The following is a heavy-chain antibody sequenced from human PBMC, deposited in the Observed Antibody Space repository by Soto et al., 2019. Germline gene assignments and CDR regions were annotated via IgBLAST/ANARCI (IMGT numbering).Heavy chain of an antibody. J-gene: IGHJ4*02. CDR3: ARAESVGHPVVSDY. CDR2: IYHRGST. D-gene: IGHD2-21*01. V-gene: IGHV4-31*03. CDR1: GGSISSGDYY. Sequence: QVQLQESGPGLVKPSQTLSLTCTVSGGSISSGDYYWNWIRQHPGKGLEWIGYIYHRGSTKYNPSLKNRVTISVDTSKNQISLKLSSLSAADTAVYYCARAESVGHPVVSDYWGQGTLVTVSS.